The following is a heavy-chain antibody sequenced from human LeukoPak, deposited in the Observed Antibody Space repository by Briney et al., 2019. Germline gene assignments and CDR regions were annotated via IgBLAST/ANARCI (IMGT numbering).Heavy chain of an antibody. CDR2: INPSGGST. V-gene: IGHV1-46*01. CDR1: GYTFTSYY. Sequence: ASVKVSCKASGYTFTSYYMHWVRQAPGQGLEWMGIINPSGGSTSYAQKFQGRVTMTRDTSTSTVYMELSSLRSEDTAVYYRAREAGGDYVWGSYRPGAFDIWGQGTMVTVSS. D-gene: IGHD3-16*02. CDR3: AREAGGDYVWGSYRPGAFDI. J-gene: IGHJ3*02.